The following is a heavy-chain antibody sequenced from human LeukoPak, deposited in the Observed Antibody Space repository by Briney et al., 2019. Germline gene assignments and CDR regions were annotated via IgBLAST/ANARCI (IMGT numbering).Heavy chain of an antibody. CDR3: ARGGYFGWLSR. V-gene: IGHV4-59*12. D-gene: IGHD3-9*01. CDR1: GGSISSYY. Sequence: SETPSLTCTVSGGSISSYYWSWIRQPPGKGLEWIEYIYYSGSTDYNPSLKSRVTISVDTSKSQFSLKLSSVTAADTAVYYCARGGYFGWLSRWGQGTLVTVSS. CDR2: IYYSGST. J-gene: IGHJ4*02.